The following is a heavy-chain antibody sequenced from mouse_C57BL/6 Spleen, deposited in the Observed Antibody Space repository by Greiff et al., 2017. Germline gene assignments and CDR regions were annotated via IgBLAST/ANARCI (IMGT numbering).Heavy chain of an antibody. Sequence: VQLQQPGPELVRPGVSVKISCKGSGYPFTDYAMHWVKQSHAKSLEWIGVISTYYGDASYNQKFKDTATMTVDKSSSTAYLELARLTSEDSSFYYCARGATVVATNFDVWGTGTTVTVSS. D-gene: IGHD1-1*01. V-gene: IGHV1-67*01. CDR3: ARGATVVATNFDV. J-gene: IGHJ1*03. CDR2: ISTYYGDA. CDR1: GYPFTDYA.